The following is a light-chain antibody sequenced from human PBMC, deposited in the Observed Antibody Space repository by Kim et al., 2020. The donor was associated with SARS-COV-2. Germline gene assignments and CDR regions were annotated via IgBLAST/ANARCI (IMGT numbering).Light chain of an antibody. CDR2: KGS. CDR3: YSEADNNLRF. CDR1: ILAKDY. V-gene: IGLV3-27*01. J-gene: IGLJ2*01. Sequence: SYELTQPSSVSVSPGQTATITCSGDILAKDYARWFQLKPGQAPVLVIYKGSERPSGIPERFSGSSSGTTVTLTISGAQVEDEADYYCYSEADNNLRFFGGGTQLTVL.